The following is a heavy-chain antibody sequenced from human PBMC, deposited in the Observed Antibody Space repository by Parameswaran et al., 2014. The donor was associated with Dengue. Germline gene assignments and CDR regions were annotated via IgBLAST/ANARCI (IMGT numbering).Heavy chain of an antibody. D-gene: IGHD2-8*01. V-gene: IGHV3-21*01. Sequence: WIRQPPGKGLEWVSSISSSSSYIYYADSVKGRFTISRDNAKNSLYLQMNSLRAEDTAVYYCARALGYCTNGVCRDLYHKWELPRIDAFDIWGQGTMVTVSS. J-gene: IGHJ3*02. CDR2: ISSSSSYI. CDR3: ARALGYCTNGVCRDLYHKWELPRIDAFDI.